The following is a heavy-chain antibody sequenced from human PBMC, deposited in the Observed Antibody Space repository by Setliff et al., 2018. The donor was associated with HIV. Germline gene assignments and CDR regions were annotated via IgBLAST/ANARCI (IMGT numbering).Heavy chain of an antibody. J-gene: IGHJ6*01. CDR1: GGTFSTYA. V-gene: IGHV1-69*13. D-gene: IGHD3-22*01. Sequence: GASVKVSCKASGGTFSTYAFIWVRQAPGLGLEWMGGIIPMLTTANYAQNFQGRVTITADESTGTAYMELSSLRSEDTATYYCARCSSGYYWGSKYYYYGMDVWG. CDR3: ARCSSGYYWGSKYYYYGMDV. CDR2: IIPMLTTA.